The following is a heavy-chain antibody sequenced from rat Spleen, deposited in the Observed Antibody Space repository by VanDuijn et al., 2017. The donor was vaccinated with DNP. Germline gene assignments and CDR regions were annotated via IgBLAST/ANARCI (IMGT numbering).Heavy chain of an antibody. D-gene: IGHD1-1*01. V-gene: IGHV2-27*01. Sequence: QVQLKESGPGLVQPSQTLSLTCTVSGFSLTSYHVHWVRQPPGKGLEWVGRMQSGGGTAYNSALKIRLSISRDTSKSQVFLKMNSVQTEDTAMYFCARSTTVMSVDFWGQGVMVTVSS. J-gene: IGHJ2*01. CDR2: MQSGGGT. CDR3: ARSTTVMSVDF. CDR1: GFSLTSYH.